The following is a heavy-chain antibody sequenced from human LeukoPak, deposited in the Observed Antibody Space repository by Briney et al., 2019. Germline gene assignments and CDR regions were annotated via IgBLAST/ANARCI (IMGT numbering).Heavy chain of an antibody. J-gene: IGHJ3*02. CDR2: IYYSGST. D-gene: IGHD3-9*01. Sequence: SETLSLTCTVSGGSISSYYWSWIRQPPGKGLEWIGYIYYSGSTNYNPSLKSRVTISVDTSKNQFSLKLSSVTAADTAVYYCARGNTILEASDIWGQGTMVTVSS. CDR1: GGSISSYY. V-gene: IGHV4-59*12. CDR3: ARGNTILEASDI.